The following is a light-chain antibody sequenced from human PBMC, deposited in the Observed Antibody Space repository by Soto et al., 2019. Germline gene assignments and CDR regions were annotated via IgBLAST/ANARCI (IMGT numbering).Light chain of an antibody. CDR3: SSYTSSSTRV. CDR2: DVS. V-gene: IGLV2-14*01. CDR1: SSDVGGYNY. J-gene: IGLJ2*01. Sequence: QSALTQPASVSGSPGQSITISCTGTSSDVGGYNYVSWYQQHPGKAPTLMIYDVSNRPSGVSNRFSGSKSGNTASLTISGLQAEDEADYYCSSYTSSSTRVFGGGTTLTVL.